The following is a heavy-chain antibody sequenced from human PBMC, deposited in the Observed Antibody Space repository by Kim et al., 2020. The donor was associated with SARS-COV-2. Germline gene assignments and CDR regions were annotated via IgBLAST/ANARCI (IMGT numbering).Heavy chain of an antibody. CDR2: INYSGNT. Sequence: SETLSLTCTVSGGSINDYYWSWIRQPPGKGLEWIGYINYSGNTNYNPSLKGRVTMSVDTSKNQFSLKLSSVTAADTAMYYCARALPPNSGWYYAPWGQGTLGTVSS. D-gene: IGHD6-13*01. J-gene: IGHJ5*02. V-gene: IGHV4-59*01. CDR1: GGSINDYY. CDR3: ARALPPNSGWYYAP.